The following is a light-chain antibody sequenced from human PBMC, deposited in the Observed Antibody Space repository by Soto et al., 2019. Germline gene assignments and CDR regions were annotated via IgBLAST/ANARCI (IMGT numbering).Light chain of an antibody. CDR2: DVT. CDR1: SRDVGIYNY. J-gene: IGLJ2*01. CDR3: CSYAGNYTLL. V-gene: IGLV2-11*01. Sequence: QSALTQPRSVSGSPGRSVTVSCTGTSRDVGIYNYVSWYQQRPGTAPKVMIYDVTKRPSGVPDRFSGSKSANTASLTISGLQADDEADYYCCSYAGNYTLLFGGGTKLTVL.